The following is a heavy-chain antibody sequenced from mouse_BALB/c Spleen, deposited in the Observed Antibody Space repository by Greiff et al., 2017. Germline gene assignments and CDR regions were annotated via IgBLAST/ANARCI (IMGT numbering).Heavy chain of an antibody. V-gene: IGHV5-6*01. Sequence: VQLKESGGDLVKPGGSLKLSCAASGFTFSSYGMSWVRQTPDKRLEWVATISSGGSYTYYPDSVKGRFTISRDNAKNTLYLQMSSLKSEDTAMYYCARQATDWYFDVWGAGTTVTVSS. D-gene: IGHD1-1*01. CDR2: ISSGGSYT. CDR1: GFTFSSYG. CDR3: ARQATDWYFDV. J-gene: IGHJ1*01.